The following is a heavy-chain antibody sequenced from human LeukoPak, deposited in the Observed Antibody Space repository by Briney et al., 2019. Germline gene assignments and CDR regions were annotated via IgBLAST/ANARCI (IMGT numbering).Heavy chain of an antibody. Sequence: SETLSFTCAVYGGSFSGYYWSWIRQPPGKGLEWIGEINHSGSTNYNPSLKSRVTISVDTSKNQFSLKLSSVTAADTAVYYCARGTRKRPSAFDIWGQGTMVTVSS. CDR2: INHSGST. V-gene: IGHV4-34*01. J-gene: IGHJ3*02. CDR3: ARGTRKRPSAFDI. CDR1: GGSFSGYY. D-gene: IGHD2-2*01.